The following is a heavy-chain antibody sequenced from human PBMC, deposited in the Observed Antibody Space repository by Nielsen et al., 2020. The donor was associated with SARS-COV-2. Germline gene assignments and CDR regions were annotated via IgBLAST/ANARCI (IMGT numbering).Heavy chain of an antibody. J-gene: IGHJ6*03. CDR3: AKDLADSWSDDYSAYYDMDV. V-gene: IGHV3-30*18. CDR1: GFIFTSHA. Sequence: GESLKISCAASGFIFTSHAMHWVRQAPGKGLEWVAVVSYDGSNKYYADSVRGRFTISRDNAKNTLYRQINSLRGEDTAVYYCAKDLADSWSDDYSAYYDMDVWGKGTTVTVSS. CDR2: VSYDGSNK. D-gene: IGHD3-3*01.